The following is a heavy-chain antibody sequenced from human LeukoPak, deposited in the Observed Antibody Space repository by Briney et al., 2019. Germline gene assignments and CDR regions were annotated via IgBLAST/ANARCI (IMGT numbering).Heavy chain of an antibody. J-gene: IGHJ5*02. CDR1: GGSISSYY. CDR3: ARQYSYGSNWFDP. Sequence: PSETLSLTCTVSGGSISSYYWSWIRQPPGKGLEWIGYINYSGSTNYNPSLKSRVTISVDTSKNQFSLKLSSVTAADTAVYYCARQYSYGSNWFDPWGQGTLVTVSS. CDR2: INYSGST. D-gene: IGHD5-18*01. V-gene: IGHV4-59*01.